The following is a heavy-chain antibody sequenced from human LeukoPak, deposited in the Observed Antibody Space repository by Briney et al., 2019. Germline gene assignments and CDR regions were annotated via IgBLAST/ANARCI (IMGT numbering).Heavy chain of an antibody. CDR3: ARRATTERGYSYGLDF. Sequence: GGSLRLSCVASGFTFCSRDWMTWVRQAPGKGLEWVANIKQDGSEKNYVDSVKGRFPISRDNAKNSLYLQMNSLRAEDTAVYYCARRATTERGYSYGLDFWGQGTLVTVSS. D-gene: IGHD5-18*01. J-gene: IGHJ4*02. CDR1: GFTFCSRDW. CDR2: IKQDGSEK. V-gene: IGHV3-7*01.